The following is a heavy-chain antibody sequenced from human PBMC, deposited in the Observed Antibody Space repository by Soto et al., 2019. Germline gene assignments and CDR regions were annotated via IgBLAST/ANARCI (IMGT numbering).Heavy chain of an antibody. D-gene: IGHD1-1*01. CDR3: AERRATSGKYLDH. Sequence: SETLSLTCTVSGGSISSYYWSWIRQPPGKGLEWIGCIYYSGSTNYNPSLKSRVTISVDTSKNQFSLKLSSVTAADTAVYYCAERRATSGKYLDHWGQGTLVTVSS. CDR2: IYYSGST. V-gene: IGHV4-59*08. J-gene: IGHJ4*02. CDR1: GGSISSYY.